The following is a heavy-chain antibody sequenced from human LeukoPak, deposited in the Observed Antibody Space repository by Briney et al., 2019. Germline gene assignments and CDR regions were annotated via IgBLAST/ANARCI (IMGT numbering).Heavy chain of an antibody. CDR3: ARDSSGWYNWFDP. J-gene: IGHJ5*02. Sequence: SVKVSCKASGCTFSSYDISWVRQAPGQGLEWMGGIIPIFGTANYAQKFQGRVTITADKPTSTAYMELSSLRSDDTAVYYCARDSSGWYNWFDPWGQGPLVTVSS. V-gene: IGHV1-69*06. CDR2: IIPIFGTA. CDR1: GCTFSSYD. D-gene: IGHD6-19*01.